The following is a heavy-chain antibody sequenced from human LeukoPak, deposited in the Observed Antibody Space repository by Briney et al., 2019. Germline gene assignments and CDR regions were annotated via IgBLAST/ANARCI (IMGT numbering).Heavy chain of an antibody. CDR2: ISAYNGNT. CDR1: GYTFTSYG. D-gene: IGHD2-2*01. Sequence: ASVKVSCKASGYTFTSYGISWERQAPGQGLEWMGWISAYNGNTNYAQKLQGRVTMTTDTSTSTAYMELRSLRSDDTAVYYCARGSVVPAAMVAFDIWGQGTMVTVSS. J-gene: IGHJ3*02. CDR3: ARGSVVPAAMVAFDI. V-gene: IGHV1-18*01.